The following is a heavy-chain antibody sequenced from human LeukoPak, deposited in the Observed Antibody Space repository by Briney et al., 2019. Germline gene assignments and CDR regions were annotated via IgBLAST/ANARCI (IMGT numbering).Heavy chain of an antibody. J-gene: IGHJ4*02. CDR1: GYTFTHQW. CDR2: IYPRDSDT. V-gene: IGHV5-51*01. Sequence: GESLNISCKASGYTFTHQWIGWVRQKSGRGLEWMGIIYPRDSDTRYSPSFQGHVTISADTTINTAYLEWSRLEASDTGIYYCARHSDVIGAIWGQGTLVTVSS. D-gene: IGHD3-10*01. CDR3: ARHSDVIGAI.